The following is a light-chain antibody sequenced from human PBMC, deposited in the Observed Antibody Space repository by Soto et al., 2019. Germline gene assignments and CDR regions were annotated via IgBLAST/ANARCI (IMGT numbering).Light chain of an antibody. J-gene: IGLJ1*01. V-gene: IGLV2-23*01. CDR2: EGS. Sequence: QSALTQPASESGSPGQSITISCTGTSSDVGNYNLVSWYQQHPGKAPKLMIYEGSKRPSGVSDRFSGSKSGNTASLTISGLQAEDEADYYCCSYASSGSYVFGTGTKVTVL. CDR3: CSYASSGSYV. CDR1: SSDVGNYNL.